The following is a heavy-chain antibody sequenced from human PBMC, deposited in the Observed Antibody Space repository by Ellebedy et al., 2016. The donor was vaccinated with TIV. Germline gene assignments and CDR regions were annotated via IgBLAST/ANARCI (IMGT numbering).Heavy chain of an antibody. CDR3: ARDWSDDYDDYSLDL. Sequence: GESLKTSCVSAGFNRSSYEMKWVRQAPGKGLEWISYISPSGTIIYYADFLKGRFTISRDNAKNSVSLQMNSLRGDDTAVYFCARDWSDDYDDYSLDLWGQGTLVTVSS. V-gene: IGHV3-48*03. CDR1: GFNRSSYE. J-gene: IGHJ5*02. CDR2: ISPSGTII. D-gene: IGHD4-17*01.